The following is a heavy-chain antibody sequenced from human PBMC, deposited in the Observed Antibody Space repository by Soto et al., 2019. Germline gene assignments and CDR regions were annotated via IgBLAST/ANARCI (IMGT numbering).Heavy chain of an antibody. V-gene: IGHV4-39*02. D-gene: IGHD3-3*01. J-gene: IGHJ4*02. CDR1: GGSISSSSYY. CDR2: IYYSGST. CDR3: VKDRDADGIWSFDY. Sequence: SETLSLTCTVSGGSISSSSYYWGWIRQPPGKGLEWIGSIYYSGSTYYNPSLKSRVTISVDTSKNQFSLKLSSVTAADAAVYYCVKDRDADGIWSFDYWGLGTLVTVSS.